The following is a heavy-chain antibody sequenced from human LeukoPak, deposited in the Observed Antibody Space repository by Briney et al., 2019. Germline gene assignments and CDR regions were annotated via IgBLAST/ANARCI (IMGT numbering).Heavy chain of an antibody. CDR2: IRYDGSKK. CDR3: AKDSGLYEGTTFDY. CDR1: GFSFSSHG. Sequence: PGGSLRLSCAASGFSFSSHGMHWVRQAPGKGLEWVAFIRYDGSKKYYADSVKGRFTISRDNSKNTLYLQMNSLRAEDTAGYYFAKDSGLYEGTTFDYWGQGTLVTVSS. D-gene: IGHD1-7*01. V-gene: IGHV3-30*02. J-gene: IGHJ4*02.